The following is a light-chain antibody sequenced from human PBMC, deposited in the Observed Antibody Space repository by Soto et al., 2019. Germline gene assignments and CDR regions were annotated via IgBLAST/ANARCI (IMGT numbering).Light chain of an antibody. CDR1: QSVISNY. CDR2: GAS. Sequence: IVLTQSPATLSLSPGERATLSCRASQSVISNYVAWFHQKPGQAPRLLIYGASSRATGVPDRFSASGSGTDFTLTISSLEPEDFAVYYCQQRSNWPITFGQGTRLEIK. V-gene: IGKV3D-20*02. CDR3: QQRSNWPIT. J-gene: IGKJ5*01.